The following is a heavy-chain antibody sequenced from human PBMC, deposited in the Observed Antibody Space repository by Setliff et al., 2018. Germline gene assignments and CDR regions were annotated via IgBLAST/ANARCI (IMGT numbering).Heavy chain of an antibody. V-gene: IGHV4-4*07. CDR2: LHTSGSI. CDR1: GGSLNTYY. Sequence: PSETLSLTCTVSGGSLNTYYWSWIRQPAGKELEWIGRLHTSGSIDYNPSLKSRVTISVDTSKNQFSLRLRSVTAADTAVYFCARDNTMVGATDYWGLGTLVTVSS. J-gene: IGHJ4*02. CDR3: ARDNTMVGATDY. D-gene: IGHD1-26*01.